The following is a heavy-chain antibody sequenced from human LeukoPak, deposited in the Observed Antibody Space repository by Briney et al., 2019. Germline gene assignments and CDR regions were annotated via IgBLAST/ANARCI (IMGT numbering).Heavy chain of an antibody. D-gene: IGHD6-13*01. V-gene: IGHV3-48*01. CDR2: ISSSSSTI. J-gene: IGHJ6*03. CDR3: AKQQQLVRGRYYYYMDV. CDR1: GFTFSSYS. Sequence: GGSLRLSCAASGFTFSSYSMNWVRQAPGKGLEWVSYISSSSSTIYYADSVKGRFTISRDNSKNTLYLQMNSLRAEDTAVYYCAKQQQLVRGRYYYYMDVWGKGTTVTVSS.